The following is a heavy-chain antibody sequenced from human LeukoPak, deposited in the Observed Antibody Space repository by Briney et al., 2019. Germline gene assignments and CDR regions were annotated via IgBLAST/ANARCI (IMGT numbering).Heavy chain of an antibody. D-gene: IGHD3-22*01. CDR3: ARGSKWLLPVHFDY. CDR2: INPNSGGT. J-gene: IGHJ4*02. V-gene: IGHV1-2*02. CDR1: GYTFTGYY. Sequence: ASVKVSCKASGYTFTGYYMHWVRQAPGQGLEWMGWINPNSGGTNYAQKFQGRVTMTTDTSTSTAYMELRRLRSDDTAVYYCARGSKWLLPVHFDYWGQGTLVTVSS.